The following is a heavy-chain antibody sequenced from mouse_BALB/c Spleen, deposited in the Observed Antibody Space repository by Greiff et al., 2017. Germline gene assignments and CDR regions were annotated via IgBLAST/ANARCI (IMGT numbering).Heavy chain of an antibody. V-gene: IGHV1-20*02. CDR3: AREESYAMDY. Sequence: EVQLQESGPELVKPGASVKISCKASGYSFTGYFMNWVMQSHGKSLEWIGRINPYNGDTFYNQKFKGKATLTVDKSSSTAHMELRSLASEDSAVYYCAREESYAMDYWGQGTSVTVSS. CDR1: GYSFTGYF. CDR2: INPYNGDT. J-gene: IGHJ4*01.